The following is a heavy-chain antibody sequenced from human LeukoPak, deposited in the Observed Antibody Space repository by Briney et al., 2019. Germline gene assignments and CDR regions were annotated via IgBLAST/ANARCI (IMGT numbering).Heavy chain of an antibody. D-gene: IGHD6-13*01. CDR2: ISAYNGNT. J-gene: IGHJ5*02. CDR1: GYTFTSYG. Sequence: ASVKVSCKASGYTFTSYGISWVRQAPGQGLEWMGWISAYNGNTNYAQKLQGRVTMTTDTSTSTAYMELRSLRSDDTAVYYCARAGSSWWHTNWFGGTGWFDPWGQGTLVTGSS. V-gene: IGHV1-18*01. CDR3: ARAGSSWWHTNWFGGTGWFDP.